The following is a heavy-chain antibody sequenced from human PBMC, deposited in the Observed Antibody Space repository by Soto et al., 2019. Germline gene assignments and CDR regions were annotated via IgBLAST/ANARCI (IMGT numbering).Heavy chain of an antibody. CDR2: INAGGGDT. CDR3: VKTNTHLWPNSWSGY. V-gene: IGHV3-23*01. J-gene: IGHJ4*02. CDR1: GFTFSRYA. Sequence: GGSLRLSCAASGFTFSRYAMSWVRQAPGRGLEWVSAINAGGGDTYYADSVQGRFTISRDHTLYLQMNSLRADDTAVYFGVKTNTHLWPNSWSGYWGQGTLVTVSS. D-gene: IGHD6-13*01.